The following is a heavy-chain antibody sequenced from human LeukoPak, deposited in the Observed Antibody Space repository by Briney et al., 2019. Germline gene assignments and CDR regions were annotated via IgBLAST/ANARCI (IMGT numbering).Heavy chain of an antibody. CDR3: AKANPGIAVAGTTWGYFQR. CDR1: GFTFSSYG. Sequence: PGRSLRLSCAASGFTFSSYGMHWVRQAPGKGLEWVAVISYDGSNKYYADSVKGRFTISRDNSKNTLYLQMNSLRAEDTAVYYCAKANPGIAVAGTTWGYFQRWGQGTLVTVSS. J-gene: IGHJ1*01. D-gene: IGHD6-19*01. V-gene: IGHV3-30*18. CDR2: ISYDGSNK.